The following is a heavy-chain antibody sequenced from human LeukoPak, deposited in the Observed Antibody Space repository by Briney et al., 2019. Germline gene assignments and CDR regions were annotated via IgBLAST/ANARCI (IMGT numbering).Heavy chain of an antibody. V-gene: IGHV3-53*01. CDR2: IYSDGNT. CDR3: VRARPIFAVVSSFDY. CDR1: GFTVSSNY. J-gene: IGHJ4*02. D-gene: IGHD3-3*01. Sequence: GGSLRLSCAASGFTVSSNYMSWVRQAPGKGLEWVSVIYSDGNTYYADSVKGRFTISRDNSKNTLYLHLNRLRVEDTAVYYCVRARPIFAVVSSFDYWGQGTLVTVSS.